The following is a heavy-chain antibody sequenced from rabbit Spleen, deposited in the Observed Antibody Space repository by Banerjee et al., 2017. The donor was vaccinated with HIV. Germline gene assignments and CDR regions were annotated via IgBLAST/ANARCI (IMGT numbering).Heavy chain of an antibody. V-gene: IGHV1S45*01. J-gene: IGHJ3*01. CDR2: INSGSSGTT. CDR1: GFDFSSTYW. D-gene: IGHD6-1*01. CDR3: ARGYTDYATSRLDL. Sequence: QEQLEESGGDLVKPEGSLTLTCKASGFDFSSTYWIFWVRQAPGKGPEWIGCINSGSSGTTFSASWAKGRLTISRSSSTTVTLQMTSLTAVDTATYFCARGYTDYATSRLDLWGPGTLVTVS.